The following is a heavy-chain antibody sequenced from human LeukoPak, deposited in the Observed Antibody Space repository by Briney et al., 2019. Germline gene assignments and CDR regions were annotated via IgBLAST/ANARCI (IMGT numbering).Heavy chain of an antibody. D-gene: IGHD3-10*01. Sequence: RPGGSLRLSCAASGFTFDDYGMSWVRQAPGKGLEWVSGINWNGGSTGYADSVKGRFTISRDNAKNSLYLQMNSLRAEDTAVYYCARSMVRGVIIHYYYGMDVWGQGTTVTVSS. CDR1: GFTFDDYG. CDR3: ARSMVRGVIIHYYYGMDV. V-gene: IGHV3-20*04. J-gene: IGHJ6*02. CDR2: INWNGGST.